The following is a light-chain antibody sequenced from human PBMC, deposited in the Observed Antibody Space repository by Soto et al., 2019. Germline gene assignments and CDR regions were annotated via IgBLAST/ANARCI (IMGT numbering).Light chain of an antibody. CDR3: QQLYSYPRT. V-gene: IGKV1-9*01. CDR2: AAS. CDR1: QGISSY. J-gene: IGKJ1*01. Sequence: DIQLTQSPSFLSASVGDRVTITCRASQGISSYLAWYQQKPGKAPKVLIYAASTLQSGVPSRFSGSGSGTEFTLTIISPQPDDFATYYCQQLYSYPRTFGQGTKVEIK.